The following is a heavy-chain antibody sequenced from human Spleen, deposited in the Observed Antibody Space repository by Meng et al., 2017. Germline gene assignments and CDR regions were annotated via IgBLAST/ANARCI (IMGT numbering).Heavy chain of an antibody. Sequence: SETLSLTCTVSGYSISSGYYWGWIRQPPGKGLEWIGSMYHSGSTYYNPSLKSRVTISVDTSKNQFSLELSSVTAADTAVYYCATDYSSSWYSNYYYGMDVWGQGTTVTVSS. D-gene: IGHD6-13*01. CDR1: GYSISSGYY. CDR3: ATDYSSSWYSNYYYGMDV. J-gene: IGHJ6*02. V-gene: IGHV4-38-2*02. CDR2: MYHSGST.